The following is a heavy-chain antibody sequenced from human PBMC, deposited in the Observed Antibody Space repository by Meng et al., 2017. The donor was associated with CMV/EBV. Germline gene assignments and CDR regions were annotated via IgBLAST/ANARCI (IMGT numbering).Heavy chain of an antibody. Sequence: QVQLMQSGAEVKEPGASVKVSCTTSGFTFSDYYMHWVRQAPGQGLEWMGWINSNNDATNYARKFQGRVSMTRDTSISTAHMELSRLMSDDTAVYYCVRSSGWSLFDYWGQGTLVTVSS. V-gene: IGHV1-2*02. D-gene: IGHD6-19*01. CDR1: GFTFSDYY. CDR2: INSNNDAT. CDR3: VRSSGWSLFDY. J-gene: IGHJ4*02.